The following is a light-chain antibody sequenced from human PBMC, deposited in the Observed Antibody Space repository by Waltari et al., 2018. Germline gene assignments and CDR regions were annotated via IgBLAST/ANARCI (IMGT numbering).Light chain of an antibody. CDR1: QRVSNNY. CDR3: QQYGSSPLT. CDR2: GAS. V-gene: IGKV3-20*01. Sequence: EIVLTQSPGTLSLSPGERATLSCRASQRVSNNYLAWYQQKPGQAPRLLIYGASSSATGIPDRFSGSGSGTDFTLTISRLDPEDFAVYYCQQYGSSPLTFGPGTKVDIK. J-gene: IGKJ3*01.